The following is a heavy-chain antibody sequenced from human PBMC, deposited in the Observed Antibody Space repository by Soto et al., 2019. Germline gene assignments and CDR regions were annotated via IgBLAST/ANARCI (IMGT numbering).Heavy chain of an antibody. D-gene: IGHD3-10*01. CDR1: GFTFSSYE. J-gene: IGHJ3*02. CDR3: ARGLTMVRGVIILDAFDI. Sequence: EVQLVESGGGLVQPGGSLRLSCAASGFTFSSYEMNWVRQAPGKGLEWGSYISSSGSTIYYADSVKGRFTISRDNAKNSLYLQMNSLRAADKAVYYCARGLTMVRGVIILDAFDIWGQGTMVTVSS. V-gene: IGHV3-48*03. CDR2: ISSSGSTI.